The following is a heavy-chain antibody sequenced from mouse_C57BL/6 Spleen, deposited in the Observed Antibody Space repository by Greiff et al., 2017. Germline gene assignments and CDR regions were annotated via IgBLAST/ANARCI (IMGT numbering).Heavy chain of an antibody. CDR1: GFTFSSYG. J-gene: IGHJ2*01. D-gene: IGHD2-4*01. Sequence: EVHLVESGGDLVKPGGSLKLSCAASGFTFSSYGMSWVRQTPDKRLEWVATISSGGSYTYYPDSVKGRFTISRDNAKNTLYLQMSSLKSEDTAMDYCARQYDYDHYFDYWGQGTTLTVSS. CDR3: ARQYDYDHYFDY. CDR2: ISSGGSYT. V-gene: IGHV5-6*01.